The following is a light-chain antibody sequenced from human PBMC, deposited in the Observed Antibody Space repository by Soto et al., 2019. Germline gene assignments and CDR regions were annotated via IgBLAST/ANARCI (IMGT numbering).Light chain of an antibody. J-gene: IGLJ1*01. CDR2: EVT. Sequence: QSVLTQPASVSGSPGQSITISCTGTSGDIGSYNRVSWYQQHPGKAPKLIIYEVTDRPSGVSNRFSGSKSGNTAPLTIPGLQAEDEAEYYCSSYTNINTRACVFGTGTKVTVL. CDR1: SGDIGSYNR. CDR3: SSYTNINTRACV. V-gene: IGLV2-14*01.